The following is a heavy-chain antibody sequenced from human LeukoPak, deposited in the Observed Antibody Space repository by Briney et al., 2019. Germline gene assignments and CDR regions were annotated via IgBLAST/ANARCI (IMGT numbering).Heavy chain of an antibody. V-gene: IGHV1-2*04. D-gene: IGHD2-15*01. Sequence: GASVKVSRKASGYTFTGYYMHWVRQAPGQGLEWMGWINPNSGGTNYAQKFQGWVTMTRDTSISTAYMELSRLRSGDTAVYYCARDPGYCSGGSCYSRHAFDIWGQGTMVTVSS. CDR1: GYTFTGYY. CDR3: ARDPGYCSGGSCYSRHAFDI. J-gene: IGHJ3*02. CDR2: INPNSGGT.